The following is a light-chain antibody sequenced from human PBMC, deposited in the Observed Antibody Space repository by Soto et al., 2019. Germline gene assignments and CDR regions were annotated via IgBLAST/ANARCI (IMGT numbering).Light chain of an antibody. V-gene: IGKV1-5*01. CDR3: QQYGSSPWT. Sequence: QMTQSPSTLSASVGDRVTSTCRASQSISSWLAWYQQKPGKAPKLLIYDASSLESGVPSRFSGSGSGTEFTLTISSLQPDDFAVYYCQQYGSSPWTVGQGTKVDIK. CDR2: DAS. CDR1: QSISSW. J-gene: IGKJ1*01.